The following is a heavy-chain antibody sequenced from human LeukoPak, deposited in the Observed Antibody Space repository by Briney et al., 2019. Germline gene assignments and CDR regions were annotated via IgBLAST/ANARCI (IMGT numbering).Heavy chain of an antibody. V-gene: IGHV4-4*07. CDR3: ARRQEYYYDSSGYYGY. CDR1: NGSISTYS. Sequence: SETLSLTCTVSNGSISTYSWSWIRQPAGKGLEWIGRIYTSGTTYYNPSLKSRVTMSIDTSKNQFSLKLSSVTAADTAVYYCARRQEYYYDSSGYYGYWGQGTLVTVSS. CDR2: IYTSGTT. D-gene: IGHD3-22*01. J-gene: IGHJ4*02.